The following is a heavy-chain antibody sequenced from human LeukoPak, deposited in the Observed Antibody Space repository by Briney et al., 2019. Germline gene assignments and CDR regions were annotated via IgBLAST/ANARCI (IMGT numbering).Heavy chain of an antibody. D-gene: IGHD1-26*01. J-gene: IGHJ4*02. V-gene: IGHV3-11*01. CDR2: ISSSGSTI. Sequence: GSLRLSCAASGFTFSDYYMSWIRQAPGKGLEWVSYISSSGSTIYYADSVKGRFTISRDNAKNSLYLQMNSLRAEDTAVYYCARRSRQGYYFDYWGQGTLVTVSS. CDR1: GFTFSDYY. CDR3: ARRSRQGYYFDY.